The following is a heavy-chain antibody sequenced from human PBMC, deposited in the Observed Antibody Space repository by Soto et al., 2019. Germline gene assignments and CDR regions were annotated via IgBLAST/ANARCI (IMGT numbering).Heavy chain of an antibody. D-gene: IGHD3-10*01. J-gene: IGHJ4*02. Sequence: QVQLQESGSGLVKASQTLSLTCTLSGTSISSGGYYWSWIRQHPGKGLEWIGYIYYSGSTSYNPSLNSRTTISLDMSKNQFSLRLSSVTAADTAVYYCARANYGSGSYLPYWGRGTLVTVSS. CDR2: IYYSGST. V-gene: IGHV4-31*03. CDR3: ARANYGSGSYLPY. CDR1: GTSISSGGYY.